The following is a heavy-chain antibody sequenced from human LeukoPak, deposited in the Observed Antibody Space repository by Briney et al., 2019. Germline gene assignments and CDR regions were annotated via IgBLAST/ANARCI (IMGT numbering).Heavy chain of an antibody. Sequence: GGSLRLSCAASGFTFSSYAMSWVRQAPGKGLEWVSAISGSGGSTYYADSVKGRFTISRDNSKNTLYLQMNSLRAEDTAVYYCGKADRIFGMVIAFDYWGQGTLVTASS. CDR2: ISGSGGST. CDR1: GFTFSSYA. J-gene: IGHJ4*02. V-gene: IGHV3-23*01. CDR3: GKADRIFGMVIAFDY. D-gene: IGHD3-3*01.